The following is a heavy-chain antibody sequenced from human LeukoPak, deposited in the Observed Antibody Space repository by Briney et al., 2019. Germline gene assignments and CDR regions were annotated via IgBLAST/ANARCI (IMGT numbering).Heavy chain of an antibody. CDR2: IYSGGST. V-gene: IGHV3-53*01. J-gene: IGHJ6*02. CDR3: ARESVVPAAQLGYYYYYGMDV. CDR1: GSTVSSNS. Sequence: GGSLRLSCEVSGSTVSSNSMTWVRQAPGKGLEWVSVIYSGGSTYYADSVKGRFTISRDNSKNTLYLQMNSLSAEDTAVYYCARESVVPAAQLGYYYYYGMDVWGQGTTVTVSS. D-gene: IGHD2-2*01.